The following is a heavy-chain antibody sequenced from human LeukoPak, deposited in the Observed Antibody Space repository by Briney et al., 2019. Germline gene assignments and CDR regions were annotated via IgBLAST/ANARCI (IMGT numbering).Heavy chain of an antibody. V-gene: IGHV1-2*02. CDR3: ARGPDYYDILTGHGTYYYGMDV. CDR1: GYTFTGYY. Sequence: ALVKLSCTASGYTFTGYYMHWVRQAPGQGLEWMGWINPNSGCTNYAQKFQGRVTMISDTSISTAYMELSRLRSDDTAVYYCARGPDYYDILTGHGTYYYGMDVWGQGTTVTVSS. D-gene: IGHD3-9*01. CDR2: INPNSGCT. J-gene: IGHJ6*02.